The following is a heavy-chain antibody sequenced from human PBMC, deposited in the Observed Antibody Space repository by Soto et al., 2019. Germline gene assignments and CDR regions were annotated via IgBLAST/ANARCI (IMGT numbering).Heavy chain of an antibody. Sequence: SETLSLTCTVSGASISGFYWSWTRKSAGKGLGWIGRIYATGTTDYNPSLKSRVMMSVDTSKKQFSLKLRSVTAADTAVYYCVRDGTKTLRDWFDPWGQGISVTAPQ. V-gene: IGHV4-4*07. CDR1: GASISGFY. J-gene: IGHJ5*02. CDR3: VRDGTKTLRDWFDP. CDR2: IYATGTT. D-gene: IGHD1-1*01.